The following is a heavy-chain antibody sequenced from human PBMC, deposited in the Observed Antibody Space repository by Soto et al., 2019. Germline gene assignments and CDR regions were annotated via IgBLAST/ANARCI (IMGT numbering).Heavy chain of an antibody. CDR1: GLTFSNYA. CDR3: AGRIAVAGTLAY. D-gene: IGHD6-19*01. V-gene: IGHV3-23*01. CDR2: ISGSGGST. Sequence: GESLKISCAAPGLTFSNYAMSWVRQAPGKGLEWVSAISGSGGSTFYADSVKGRFTISRDNSKNTLYLQMNSLRAEDTAVYFCAGRIAVAGTLAYWGQGTLVTVSS. J-gene: IGHJ4*02.